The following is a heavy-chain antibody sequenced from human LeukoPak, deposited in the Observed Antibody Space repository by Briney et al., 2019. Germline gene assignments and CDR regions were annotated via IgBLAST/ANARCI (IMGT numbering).Heavy chain of an antibody. CDR1: GFTFSSYA. CDR3: ARLISTSSSRFSDY. D-gene: IGHD6-6*01. CDR2: ISISGENS. J-gene: IGHJ4*02. V-gene: IGHV3-23*01. Sequence: GGSLRLSCAASGFTFSSYAMSWVRQAPGKGLEWVSAISISGENSYYADSVKGRFTISRDTSRNTLYLQMHSLRAEDTAVYYCARLISTSSSRFSDYWGQGTLVTVSS.